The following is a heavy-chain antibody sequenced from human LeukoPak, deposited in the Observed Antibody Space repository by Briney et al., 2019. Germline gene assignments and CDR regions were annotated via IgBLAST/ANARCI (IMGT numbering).Heavy chain of an antibody. J-gene: IGHJ4*02. V-gene: IGHV3-21*01. CDR3: ARDGLRIQLWSSVPDY. Sequence: GGSLRPSXAASGFTFSSYSMNWVRQAPGKGLEWVSSISSSSSYIYYADSVKGRFTISRDNAKNSLYLQMNSLRAEDTAVYYCARDGLRIQLWSSVPDYWGQGTLVTVSS. CDR1: GFTFSSYS. D-gene: IGHD5-18*01. CDR2: ISSSSSYI.